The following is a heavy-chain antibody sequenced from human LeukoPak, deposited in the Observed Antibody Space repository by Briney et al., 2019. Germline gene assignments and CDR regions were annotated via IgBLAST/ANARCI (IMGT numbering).Heavy chain of an antibody. Sequence: GGSLRLSCAASGFTFSSYGMHWVRQAPGKGLEWVAFIRYDGSNKYYADSVKGRFTISRDNSKNTLYLQMNSLRAEDTAVYYCATSIVVVVAATHALDYWGQGTLVTVSS. CDR3: ATSIVVVVAATHALDY. CDR1: GFTFSSYG. D-gene: IGHD2-15*01. V-gene: IGHV3-30*02. CDR2: IRYDGSNK. J-gene: IGHJ4*02.